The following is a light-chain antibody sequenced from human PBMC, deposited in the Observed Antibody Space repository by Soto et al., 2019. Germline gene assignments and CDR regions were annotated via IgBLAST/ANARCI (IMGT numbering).Light chain of an antibody. Sequence: EIVMTQSPATLSVSPGERATFSCRASQNVSSNLAWYQQKPGQAPRLLIYGASTRATGIPARFSGSGSGTEFTLTISSLQSEDFAVYYCQQYNNWPHTFGQGTKLEIK. J-gene: IGKJ2*01. CDR2: GAS. V-gene: IGKV3-15*01. CDR1: QNVSSN. CDR3: QQYNNWPHT.